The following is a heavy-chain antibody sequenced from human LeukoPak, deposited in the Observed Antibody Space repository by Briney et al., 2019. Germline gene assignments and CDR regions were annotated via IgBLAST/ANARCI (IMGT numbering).Heavy chain of an antibody. D-gene: IGHD1-26*01. V-gene: IGHV3-30*02. CDR2: IRSDGSYGSYV. J-gene: IGHJ5*02. Sequence: PGGSLRLSCVASGFTFSSYGMHWVRQAPGKGLEWVTFIRSDGSYGSYVYYAESVKGRFTVSRDNSKNTLYLQMNSPLTEDTAVYYCARDPQPWVLSGPADRWGQGTLVTVSS. CDR3: ARDPQPWVLSGPADR. CDR1: GFTFSSYG.